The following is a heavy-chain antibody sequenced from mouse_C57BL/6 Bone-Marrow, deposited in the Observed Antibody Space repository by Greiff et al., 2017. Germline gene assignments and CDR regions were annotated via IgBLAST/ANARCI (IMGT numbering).Heavy chain of an antibody. D-gene: IGHD1-1*01. V-gene: IGHV1-42*01. CDR1: GYSFTGYY. CDR2: INPSTGGT. Sequence: EVQLQQSGPELVKPGASVKISCKASGYSFTGYYMNWVKQSPEKSLEWIGEINPSTGGTTYNQKFKAKATLTVDKSSSTAYMQLKSLTSEDSAVYYCARRITTVVARGYYYAMDYWGQGTSVTVSS. CDR3: ARRITTVVARGYYYAMDY. J-gene: IGHJ4*01.